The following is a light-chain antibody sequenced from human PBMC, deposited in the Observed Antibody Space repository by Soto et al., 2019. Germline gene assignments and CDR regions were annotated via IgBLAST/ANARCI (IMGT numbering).Light chain of an antibody. Sequence: EIVLTQSPGTLSLSPGERSTLSCMAVQSVSSSYLAWYQQKPGQAPRLLIYGASTRATGIPARFSGSGSGTDFTLTINSLQAEDVAVYYCQQYYGNPFTFGGGTKVDIK. V-gene: IGKV3-20*01. CDR3: QQYYGNPFT. CDR2: GAS. J-gene: IGKJ4*01. CDR1: QSVSSSY.